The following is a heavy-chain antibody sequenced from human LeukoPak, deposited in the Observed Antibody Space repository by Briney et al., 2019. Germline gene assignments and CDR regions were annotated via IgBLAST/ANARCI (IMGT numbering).Heavy chain of an antibody. CDR3: ARDREHYDILTGYAFNI. Sequence: GGSLRLSCAASGFTFSSYGMHWVRQAPGKGLEWVAVIWYDGSNKYYTDSVKGRFTISRDNSKNTLYLQMNSLRAEDTAVYYCARDREHYDILTGYAFNIWAKGQWSPSLQ. D-gene: IGHD3-9*01. J-gene: IGHJ3*02. CDR2: IWYDGSNK. CDR1: GFTFSSYG. V-gene: IGHV3-33*01.